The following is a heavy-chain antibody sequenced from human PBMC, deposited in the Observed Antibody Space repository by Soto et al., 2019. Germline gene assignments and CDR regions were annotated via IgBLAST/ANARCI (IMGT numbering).Heavy chain of an antibody. J-gene: IGHJ4*02. CDR2: INTLSGAT. V-gene: IGHV1-2*02. CDR3: ARSLLNVILPLAY. D-gene: IGHD3-3*02. CDR1: GYTFSGYY. Sequence: QVQLVQSGAEVKKPGASVKVSCKASGYTFSGYYMHWVRQAPGQGLEWMGGINTLSGATSFPQKFQGRLAMTSDTSIDTAFIEVSRLTSNDTAIYYCARSLLNVILPLAYWGQGTLVSVSS.